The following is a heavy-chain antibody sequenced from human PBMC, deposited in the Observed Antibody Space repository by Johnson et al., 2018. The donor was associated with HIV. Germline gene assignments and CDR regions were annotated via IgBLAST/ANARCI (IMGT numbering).Heavy chain of an antibody. Sequence: VQLVESGGGLVQPGGSLRLSCAASGFTFSSYAMHWVRQPPGKGLECVSGISTTGGNTHYATSVKGRFSISRDNSKNTLYLQMNRLRAEDTATYYCAKSPGKDNGGNSGGIDFWGQGTMVTVSS. D-gene: IGHD4-23*01. CDR1: GFTFSSYA. J-gene: IGHJ3*01. CDR3: AKSPGKDNGGNSGGIDF. V-gene: IGHV3-64*01. CDR2: ISTTGGNT.